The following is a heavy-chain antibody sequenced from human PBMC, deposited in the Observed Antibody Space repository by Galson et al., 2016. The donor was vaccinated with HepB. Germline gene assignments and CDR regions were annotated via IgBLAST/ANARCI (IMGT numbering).Heavy chain of an antibody. V-gene: IGHV1-3*01. CDR1: GGTFSSYA. J-gene: IGHJ6*02. D-gene: IGHD6-19*01. CDR3: AFGYYSSGWKKQYYYYYDMDV. Sequence: SVKVSCKASGGTFSSYAISWVRQAPGQSLEWMGWINGGTGNTKYSQRFQARVTISRDTSATTAYMELSSLRSEDTAVYYCAFGYYSSGWKKQYYYYYDMDVWGQGTTVTVSS. CDR2: INGGTGNT.